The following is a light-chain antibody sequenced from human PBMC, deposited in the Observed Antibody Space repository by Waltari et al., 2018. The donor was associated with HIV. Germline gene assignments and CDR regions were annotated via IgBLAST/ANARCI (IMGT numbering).Light chain of an antibody. CDR3: SSYTSSNTLVV. CDR1: SSDVGGHNY. J-gene: IGLJ2*01. V-gene: IGLV2-14*01. CDR2: EVS. Sequence: QSALPQPASVSGSPGPSITISCTGTSSDVGGHNYVSWCQQHPGKAPKLMIYEVSNRPSGVSNRFSGSKSGNTASLTISGLQAEDEADYYCSSYTSSNTLVVFGGGTKLTVL.